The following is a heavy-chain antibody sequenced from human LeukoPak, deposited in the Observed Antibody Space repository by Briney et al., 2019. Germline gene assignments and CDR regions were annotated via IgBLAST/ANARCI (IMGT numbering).Heavy chain of an antibody. CDR3: ARAVATAYYYYGMDV. CDR1: GGSISSYY. J-gene: IGHJ6*02. D-gene: IGHD5-12*01. V-gene: IGHV4-59*01. CDR2: IYYSGST. Sequence: PSGTLSLTCTVSGGSISSYYWSWIRQPPGKGLEWIGYIYYSGSTNYNPSLKSRVTILVDTSKNQFSLKLSSVTAADTAVYYCARAVATAYYYYGMDVWGQGTTVTVSS.